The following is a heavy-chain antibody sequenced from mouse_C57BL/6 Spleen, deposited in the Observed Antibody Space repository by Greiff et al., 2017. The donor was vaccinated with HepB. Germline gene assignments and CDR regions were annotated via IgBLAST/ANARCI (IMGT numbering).Heavy chain of an antibody. Sequence: VKLMESGPGLVAPSQSLSITCTVSGFSLTSYGVHWVRQPPGKGLEWLVVIWSDGSTTYNSALKSRLSISKDNSKSQVFLKMNSLQTDDTAMYYCARHHGYYWYFDVWGTGTTVTVSS. D-gene: IGHD2-2*01. CDR2: IWSDGST. V-gene: IGHV2-6-1*01. CDR3: ARHHGYYWYFDV. J-gene: IGHJ1*03. CDR1: GFSLTSYG.